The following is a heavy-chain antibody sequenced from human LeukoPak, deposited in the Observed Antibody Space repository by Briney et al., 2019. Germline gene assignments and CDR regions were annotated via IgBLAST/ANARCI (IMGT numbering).Heavy chain of an antibody. CDR2: IYTSGST. D-gene: IGHD3-9*01. CDR3: ARGVYDILTGYYLDY. Sequence: SETLSLTCTVSGGSISSYYWSWIRQPAGKGLEWTGRIYTSGSTNYNPSLKSRVTMSVDTSKNQFSLKLSSVTAADTAVYYCARGVYDILTGYYLDYWGQGTLVTVSS. V-gene: IGHV4-4*07. J-gene: IGHJ4*02. CDR1: GGSISSYY.